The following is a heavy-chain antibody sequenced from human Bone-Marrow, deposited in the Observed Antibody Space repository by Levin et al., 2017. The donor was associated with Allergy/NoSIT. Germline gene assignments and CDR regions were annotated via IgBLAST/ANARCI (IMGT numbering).Heavy chain of an antibody. Sequence: GESLKISCKGSGYSFTSYWIGWVRQMPGKGLEWMGIIYPGDSDTRYSPSFQGQVTISADKSISTAYLQWSSLKASDTAMYYCARCSHGTAGTTEYYYYYYMDVWGKGTTVTVSS. V-gene: IGHV5-51*01. J-gene: IGHJ6*03. CDR3: ARCSHGTAGTTEYYYYYYMDV. D-gene: IGHD1-1*01. CDR1: GYSFTSYW. CDR2: IYPGDSDT.